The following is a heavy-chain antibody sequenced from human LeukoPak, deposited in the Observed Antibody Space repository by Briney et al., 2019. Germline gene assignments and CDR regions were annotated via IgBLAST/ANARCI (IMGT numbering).Heavy chain of an antibody. Sequence: GGSLRLSCAASGFTFSSYAMHWVRQAPGKGLEWVAVISYDGSNKYYADSVKGRFTISRDNSKNTLYLQMNSLRAEDTAVYYCAKLSGYSVFDYWGQGTLVTVSS. V-gene: IGHV3-30-3*01. D-gene: IGHD3-16*02. CDR2: ISYDGSNK. CDR1: GFTFSSYA. J-gene: IGHJ4*02. CDR3: AKLSGYSVFDY.